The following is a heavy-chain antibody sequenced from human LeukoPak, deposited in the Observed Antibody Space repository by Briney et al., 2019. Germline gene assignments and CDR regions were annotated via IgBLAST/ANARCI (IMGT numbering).Heavy chain of an antibody. Sequence: SQTLSLTCAISGDSVSSNSATWNWIRQSPSRGLEWLGRTYYRSKWFIDYALSVKSRITITPDTSKNQFSLQLNSVTPEDTAVYYRSRDTVAGNYSDYWGQGTLVTVSS. CDR3: SRDTVAGNYSDY. CDR2: TYYRSKWFI. V-gene: IGHV6-1*01. D-gene: IGHD6-19*01. J-gene: IGHJ4*02. CDR1: GDSVSSNSAT.